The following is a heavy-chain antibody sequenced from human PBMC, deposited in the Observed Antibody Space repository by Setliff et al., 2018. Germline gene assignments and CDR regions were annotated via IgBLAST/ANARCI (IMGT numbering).Heavy chain of an antibody. CDR1: GFTLSSYW. V-gene: IGHV3-74*01. CDR2: INSDGSST. CDR3: IRDTSGRDAFDI. J-gene: IGHJ3*02. Sequence: GSLRLSCAASGFTLSSYWMHWVRQVPGRGLVWVSRINSDGSSTYYADSVKGRSTISRDNSQNTMYLQMNSLRAEDTAVYYCIRDTSGRDAFDIWGQGTMVTVSS. D-gene: IGHD6-19*01.